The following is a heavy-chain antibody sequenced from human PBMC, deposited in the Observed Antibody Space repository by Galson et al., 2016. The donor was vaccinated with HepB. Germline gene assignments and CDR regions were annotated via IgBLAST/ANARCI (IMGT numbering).Heavy chain of an antibody. CDR3: AREDDPIFYRNDWKGGARDY. Sequence: CAISGDSVSSNSAAWNWIRQSPSGGLEWLGRTYYRPKWLNDYAVSVKSRITINPDTSKNQFSLHLNSVTPEDTAVYYCAREDDPIFYRNDWKGGARDYWGQGTLVTVSS. D-gene: IGHD1-1*01. J-gene: IGHJ4*02. CDR2: TYYRPKWLN. CDR1: GDSVSSNSAA. V-gene: IGHV6-1*01.